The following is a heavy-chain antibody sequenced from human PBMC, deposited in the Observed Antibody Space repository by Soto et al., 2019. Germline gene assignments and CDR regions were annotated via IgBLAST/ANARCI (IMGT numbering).Heavy chain of an antibody. J-gene: IGHJ4*02. CDR2: IIPIFGTA. V-gene: IGHV1-69*01. CDR3: ARAGGSPFQKLGYFDY. CDR1: GGTFSSYA. Sequence: QVQLVQSGAEVKKPGSSVKVSCKASGGTFSSYAISWVRQAPGQGLEWMGGIIPIFGTANYAQKFQGRVRITADESTRTAYMELSSLQSEETAVYYCARAGGSPFQKLGYFDYWGQGTLVTVSS. D-gene: IGHD3-16*01.